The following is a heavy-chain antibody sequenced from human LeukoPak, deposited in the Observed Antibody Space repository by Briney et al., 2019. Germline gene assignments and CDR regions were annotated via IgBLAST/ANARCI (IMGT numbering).Heavy chain of an antibody. Sequence: GGSLRLSCAASGFTFSTYAMSWVRQAPGKGLEWVSTISGSGGSTYYADSVKGRFTISRDNSKNTLYLQMNNLRAGDTAVYYCAITSGAYFDALDFWGQGTMVTVSS. CDR1: GFTFSTYA. D-gene: IGHD2/OR15-2a*01. CDR2: ISGSGGST. CDR3: AITSGAYFDALDF. V-gene: IGHV3-23*01. J-gene: IGHJ3*01.